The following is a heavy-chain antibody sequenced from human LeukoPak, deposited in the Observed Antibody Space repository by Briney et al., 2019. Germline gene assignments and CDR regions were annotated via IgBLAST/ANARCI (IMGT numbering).Heavy chain of an antibody. CDR3: AREGLPPSYYDFWSGYYRDQNWFDP. J-gene: IGHJ5*02. CDR2: INHSGTT. CDR1: GGSFSGFY. V-gene: IGHV4-34*01. Sequence: SETLSLTCAVYGGSFSGFYWNWIRQPPGKGLEWVGEINHSGTTNYNPSLKSRVTISVDTSKNQFSLKLSSVIAADTAVYYCAREGLPPSYYDFWSGYYRDQNWFDPWGQGTLVTVSS. D-gene: IGHD3-3*01.